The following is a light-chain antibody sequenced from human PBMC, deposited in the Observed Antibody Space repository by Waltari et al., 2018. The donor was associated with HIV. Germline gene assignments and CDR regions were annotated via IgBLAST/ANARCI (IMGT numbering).Light chain of an antibody. CDR1: QSLSSNY. Sequence: ELVLTQSPGTLSLSPGERAALPCRASQSLSSNYLVWYQQKPGQAPRLLIYRASSRATGIPDRFSGSGSGTDFTLTISRLEPEDFAAYYCQQYGSSPYTFGQGTKVEIK. V-gene: IGKV3-20*01. J-gene: IGKJ2*01. CDR3: QQYGSSPYT. CDR2: RAS.